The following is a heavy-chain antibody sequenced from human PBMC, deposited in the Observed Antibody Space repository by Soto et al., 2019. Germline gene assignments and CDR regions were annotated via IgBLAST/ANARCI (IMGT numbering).Heavy chain of an antibody. D-gene: IGHD2-2*02. CDR1: GGSISSSSYY. Sequence: QLQLQESGPGLVKPSETLSLTCTVSGGSISSSSYYWGWIRQPPGKGLEWIGSIYYSGSTYYNPSLKSRVTISVDTSKNQFSLKLSSVTAADTAVYYCARLMGGRTRHGYMGFNWFDPWGQGTLVTVSS. V-gene: IGHV4-39*01. CDR3: ARLMGGRTRHGYMGFNWFDP. J-gene: IGHJ5*02. CDR2: IYYSGST.